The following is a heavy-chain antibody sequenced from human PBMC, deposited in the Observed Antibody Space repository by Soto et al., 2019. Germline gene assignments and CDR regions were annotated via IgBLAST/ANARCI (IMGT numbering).Heavy chain of an antibody. CDR1: GGSISSYY. CDR2: IYYSGST. Sequence: QVQLQESGPGLVKPSETLSLTCTVSGGSISSYYWSWIRQPPGKGLEWIGYIYYSGSTNYNPSLKSRVTISVDTSKTQFSLKLSSVTAADTAVYYCARGVGFLEWLPEPNWFDPWGQGTLVTVSS. J-gene: IGHJ5*02. CDR3: ARGVGFLEWLPEPNWFDP. D-gene: IGHD3-3*01. V-gene: IGHV4-59*01.